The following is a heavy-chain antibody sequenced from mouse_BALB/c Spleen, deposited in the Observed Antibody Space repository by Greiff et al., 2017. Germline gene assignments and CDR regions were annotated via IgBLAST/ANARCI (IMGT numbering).Heavy chain of an antibody. CDR3: TRVTTVVAPNY. Sequence: QVQLQQPGAELVKPGASVKMSCKASGYTFTSYWMHWVKQRPGQGLEWIGVIDPSDSYTSYNQKFKGKATLTVDTSSSTAYMQLSSLTSEDSAVYYCTRVTTVVAPNYWGQGTTLTVSS. CDR2: IDPSDSYT. J-gene: IGHJ2*01. V-gene: IGHV1S127*01. D-gene: IGHD1-1*01. CDR1: GYTFTSYW.